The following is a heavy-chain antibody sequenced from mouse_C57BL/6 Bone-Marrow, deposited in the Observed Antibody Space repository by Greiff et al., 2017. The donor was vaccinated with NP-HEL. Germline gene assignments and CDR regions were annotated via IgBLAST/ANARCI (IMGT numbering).Heavy chain of an antibody. D-gene: IGHD4-1*01. CDR1: GFTFSSYA. CDR2: ISSGGDYI. J-gene: IGHJ2*01. Sequence: EVQLVESGEGLVKPGGSLKLSCAASGFTFSSYAMSWVRQTPEKRLEWVAYISSGGDYIYYADTVKGRFTISRDNARNTLYLQMSSLKSEDTAMYYCTRDRGLLGRFDYWGQGTTLTVSS. V-gene: IGHV5-9-1*02. CDR3: TRDRGLLGRFDY.